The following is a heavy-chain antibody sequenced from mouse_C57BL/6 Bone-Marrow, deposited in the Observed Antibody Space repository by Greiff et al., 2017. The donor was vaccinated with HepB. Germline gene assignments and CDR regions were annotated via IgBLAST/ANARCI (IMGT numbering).Heavy chain of an antibody. V-gene: IGHV1-26*01. Sequence: EVKLQQSGPELVKPGASVKISCKASGYTFTDYYMNWVKQSHGKSLEWIGDINPNNGGTSYNQKFKGKATLTVDKSYSTAYMELRSLTSEDSAVYYCARFRYGSSIYAMDYWGQGTSVTVSS. J-gene: IGHJ4*01. CDR3: ARFRYGSSIYAMDY. CDR1: GYTFTDYY. D-gene: IGHD1-1*01. CDR2: INPNNGGT.